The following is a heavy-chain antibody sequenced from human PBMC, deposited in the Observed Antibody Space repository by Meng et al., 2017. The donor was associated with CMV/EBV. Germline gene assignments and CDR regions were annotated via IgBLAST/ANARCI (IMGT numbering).Heavy chain of an antibody. D-gene: IGHD6-6*01. V-gene: IGHV3-21*01. CDR2: ISSSSSYI. CDR3: ARDRIAARIYYGMDV. J-gene: IGHJ6*02. Sequence: GESLKISCAASGFPFSSYSMNWVRQAPGKGLEWVSSISSSSSYIYYADSVKGRFTISRDNAKNSLYLQMNSLRAEDTAVYYCARDRIAARIYYGMDVWGQGTTVTVSS. CDR1: GFPFSSYS.